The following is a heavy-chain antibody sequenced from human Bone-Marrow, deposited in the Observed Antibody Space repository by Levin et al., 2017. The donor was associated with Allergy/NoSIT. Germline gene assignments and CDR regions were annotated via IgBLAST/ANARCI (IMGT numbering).Heavy chain of an antibody. D-gene: IGHD3-16*01. CDR3: ARGLSGEGYFDL. CDR1: GGSFSHYY. Sequence: PSETLSLTCAVYGGSFSHYYWNWIRQTPGKGLEWIGDINHSGSTHFNPSLKSRLTIFVDTSKHQFSLKLSSVTAADTAVYYCARGLSGEGYFDLWGRGTLVTVSS. CDR2: INHSGST. J-gene: IGHJ2*01. V-gene: IGHV4-34*01.